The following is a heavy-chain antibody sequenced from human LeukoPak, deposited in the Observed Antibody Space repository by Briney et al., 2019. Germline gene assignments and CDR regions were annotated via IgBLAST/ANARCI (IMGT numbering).Heavy chain of an antibody. D-gene: IGHD3-22*01. CDR3: ARKVPNDSSGYYYRGQFDP. Sequence: GASVKVSCKASGGTFSSYAISWVRQASGQGLEWMGGIIPIFGTANYAQKFQGRVTITADKSTSTAYMELSSLRSEDTAVYYCARKVPNDSSGYYYRGQFDPWGQGTLVTVSS. CDR1: GGTFSSYA. CDR2: IIPIFGTA. J-gene: IGHJ5*02. V-gene: IGHV1-69*06.